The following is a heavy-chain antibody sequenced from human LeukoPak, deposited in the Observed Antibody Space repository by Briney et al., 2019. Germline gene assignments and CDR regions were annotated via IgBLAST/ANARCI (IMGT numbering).Heavy chain of an antibody. CDR1: GYTFTGYY. V-gene: IGHV1-2*02. CDR2: INPNSGGT. D-gene: IGHD6-6*01. J-gene: IGHJ6*02. CDR3: ARDSIAAPSPSGVYGMDV. Sequence: ASVTVSCKASGYTFTGYYMHWVRQAPGQGLEWMGWINPNSGGTNYAQKFQGRVTMTRDTSISTAYMELSRLRSDDTAVYYCARDSIAAPSPSGVYGMDVWGQGTTVTVSS.